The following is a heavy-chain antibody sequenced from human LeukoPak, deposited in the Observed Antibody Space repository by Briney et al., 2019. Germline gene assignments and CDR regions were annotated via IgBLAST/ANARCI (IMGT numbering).Heavy chain of an antibody. J-gene: IGHJ4*02. V-gene: IGHV3-7*01. CDR1: GVTFSAYS. Sequence: GGSLRLSCAASGVTFSAYSMNWVRQAPGKGLEWVANIKEDGSEKHYVDSVKGRFTISRDNAKNSLYLQSLYLQMNSLRAEDTAVYYCARGENTYIDYWGQGTLVTVSS. CDR3: ARGENTYIDY. D-gene: IGHD3-16*01. CDR2: IKEDGSEK.